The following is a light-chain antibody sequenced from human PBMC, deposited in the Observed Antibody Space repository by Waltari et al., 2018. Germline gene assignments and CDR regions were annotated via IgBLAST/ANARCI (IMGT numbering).Light chain of an antibody. CDR3: HQYYNWPQT. V-gene: IGKV3D-15*03. CDR2: NTF. CDR1: ENVDNK. Sequence: EIVMTQSPATLSVSPGQRATLPCRASENVDNKLAWYQLKPGQAPRLLIYNTFIRATDIPAMFSGSGSGTEFILTISILQSEDLAVYSCHQYYNWPQTFGQGTKVEIK. J-gene: IGKJ1*01.